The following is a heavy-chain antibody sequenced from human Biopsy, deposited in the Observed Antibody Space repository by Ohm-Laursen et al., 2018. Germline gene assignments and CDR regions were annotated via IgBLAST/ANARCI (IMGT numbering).Heavy chain of an antibody. CDR2: IKWNSGKI. CDR1: GFNLGDYA. J-gene: IGHJ4*02. V-gene: IGHV3-9*01. CDR3: ARDTGTMVRGVLYQ. D-gene: IGHD3-10*01. Sequence: SLRLSCAASGFNLGDYAMHWVRQVPGKGLEWVSGIKWNSGKIDYADSVKGRFTISRDNAKNSLYLHMNSLRTEDSAFYYCARDTGTMVRGVLYQWGQGTQVIVSS.